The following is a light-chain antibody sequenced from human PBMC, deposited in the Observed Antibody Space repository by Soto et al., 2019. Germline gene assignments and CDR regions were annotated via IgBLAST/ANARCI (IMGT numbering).Light chain of an antibody. CDR3: QQLNTYPVT. V-gene: IGKV1-9*01. CDR1: QGVSRY. J-gene: IGKJ4*01. CDR2: AAS. Sequence: IQLTQSPSSLSASVGDSVTITCRASQGVSRYLSWYQQKPGRAPILLISAASTLQSGVPARFSGSGFGTDFTLSITSLQPEDFATYYCQQLNTYPVTFGGGTKVEIK.